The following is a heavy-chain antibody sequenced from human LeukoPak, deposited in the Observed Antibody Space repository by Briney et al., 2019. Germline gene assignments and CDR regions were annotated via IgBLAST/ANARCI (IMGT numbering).Heavy chain of an antibody. D-gene: IGHD4-11*01. CDR3: ARSPYSNYLLNSTHNWFDP. V-gene: IGHV1-69*05. CDR2: IIPIFGTA. J-gene: IGHJ5*02. CDR1: GGTFSSYA. Sequence: SVKVSCKASGGTFSSYAISWVRQAPGQGLEWMGGIIPIFGTANYAQKFQGRVTITTDESTSTAYMELSSLRSEDTAVYYCARSPYSNYLLNSTHNWFDPWGQGTLVTVSS.